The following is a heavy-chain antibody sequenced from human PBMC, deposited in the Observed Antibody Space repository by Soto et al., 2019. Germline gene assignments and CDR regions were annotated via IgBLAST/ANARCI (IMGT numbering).Heavy chain of an antibody. V-gene: IGHV4-59*01. D-gene: IGHD3-22*01. J-gene: IGHJ4*02. CDR2: LYYGRSA. CDR3: ALRSMAVVPEY. CDR1: GDSISSYY. Sequence: QVQLQESGPGLVKPSETLSLTCAVSGDSISSYYCMWIRQPPGKGLESIGYLYYGRSANYNPSLKSRASLSVDTSTNQCSLTLSSMTAADTAVYYCALRSMAVVPEYWGQGTLVTVSS.